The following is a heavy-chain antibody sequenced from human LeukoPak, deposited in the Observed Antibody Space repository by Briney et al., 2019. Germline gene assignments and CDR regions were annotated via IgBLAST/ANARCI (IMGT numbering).Heavy chain of an antibody. Sequence: GGSLRLSCAASGFSFDDYGMSWVRQAPGKGLEWLSGINWKTGATGYSDSVKGRFTISKDNTKNSLYLQMNSLRAEDTAVYYCARSAAAGFSYYSYYLDVWGKGTTVTIFS. CDR3: ARSAAAGFSYYSYYLDV. D-gene: IGHD6-13*01. V-gene: IGHV3-20*04. CDR1: GFSFDDYG. J-gene: IGHJ6*03. CDR2: INWKTGAT.